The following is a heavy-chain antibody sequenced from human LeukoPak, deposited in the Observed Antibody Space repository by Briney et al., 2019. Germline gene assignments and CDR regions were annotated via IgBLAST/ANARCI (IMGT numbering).Heavy chain of an antibody. J-gene: IGHJ4*02. CDR1: GFTFSSYA. CDR2: ISYDGSNK. V-gene: IGHV3-30*04. CDR3: ARYEAAAGTHYFDY. D-gene: IGHD6-13*01. Sequence: PGGSLRLSCAASGFTFSSYAMHWVRQAPGKGLEWVAVISYDGSNKYYADSVKGRFTISRDNSKNTLYLQMNSLRAEDTAVCYCARYEAAAGTHYFDYWGQGTLVTVSS.